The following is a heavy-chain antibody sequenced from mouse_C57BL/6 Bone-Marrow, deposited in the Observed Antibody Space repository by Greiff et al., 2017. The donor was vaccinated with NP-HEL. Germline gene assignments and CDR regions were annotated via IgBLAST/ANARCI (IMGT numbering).Heavy chain of an antibody. J-gene: IGHJ4*01. CDR2: ISDGGSYT. V-gene: IGHV5-4*01. CDR1: GFTFSSYA. Sequence: EVNLVESGGGLVKPGGSLKLSCAASGFTFSSYAMSWVRQTPEKRLEWVATISDGGSYTYYPDNVKGRFTISRDNAKNNLYLQMSHLKSEDTAMYYCARERGDYAMDYWGQGTSVTVSS. CDR3: ARERGDYAMDY.